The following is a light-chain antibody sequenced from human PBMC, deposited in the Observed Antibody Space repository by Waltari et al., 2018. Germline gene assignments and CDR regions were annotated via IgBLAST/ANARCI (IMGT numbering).Light chain of an antibody. CDR3: QQYFNSPIA. CDR1: QSILYTSNDKNY. Sequence: DIVMTQSPDSLLVSLGERATISCNSSQSILYTSNDKNYLAWYQQKAGQPPRLLVHWASIRESGGPDRFRGSGSGTDFTLTISNLQPEDVAFYWCQQYFNSPIAFGQGTRLEIK. J-gene: IGKJ5*01. CDR2: WAS. V-gene: IGKV4-1*01.